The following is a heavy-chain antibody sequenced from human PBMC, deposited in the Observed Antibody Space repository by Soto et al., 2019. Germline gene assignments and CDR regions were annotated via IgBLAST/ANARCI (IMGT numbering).Heavy chain of an antibody. J-gene: IGHJ5*02. CDR1: GGSFSGYY. D-gene: IGHD2-15*01. CDR2: INHSGST. V-gene: IGHV4-34*01. CDR3: ARGQDVVVVAATPKGGWFDP. Sequence: SETLSLTCAVYGGSFSGYYWSWIRQPPGKGLEWIGEINHSGSTNYNPSLKSRVTISVDTSKNQFSLKLSSVTAADTAVYYCARGQDVVVVAATPKGGWFDPWGQGTLVTVSS.